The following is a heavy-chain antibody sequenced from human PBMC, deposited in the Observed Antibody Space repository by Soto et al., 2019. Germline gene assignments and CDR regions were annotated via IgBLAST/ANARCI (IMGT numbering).Heavy chain of an antibody. D-gene: IGHD3-16*02. CDR3: ARGVYDYIWGSYRSDAFDI. CDR1: GGSFSGYY. Sequence: QVQLQQWGAGLLKPSETLSLTCAVYGGSFSGYYWSWIRQPPGKGLEWIGEINHSGSTNYNPSLKSRVTISVDPYKHQFSLKLSSVTAADTAVYYCARGVYDYIWGSYRSDAFDIWGQGTMVTVSS. V-gene: IGHV4-34*01. CDR2: INHSGST. J-gene: IGHJ3*02.